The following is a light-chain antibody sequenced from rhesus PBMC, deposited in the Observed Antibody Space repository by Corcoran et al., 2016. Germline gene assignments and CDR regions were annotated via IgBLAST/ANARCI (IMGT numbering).Light chain of an antibody. V-gene: IGKV1-21*01. Sequence: DIQMTQSPSSLSASVGDRVTITCRASQGISSWLAWYQQKPGKAPKLLIYKESSLHSWVPSRFSGRGSVTDFTLTISSLPPEDFANYYCQQYNSAPWTFGQGTKVEIK. CDR2: KES. CDR1: QGISSW. J-gene: IGKJ1*01. CDR3: QQYNSAPWT.